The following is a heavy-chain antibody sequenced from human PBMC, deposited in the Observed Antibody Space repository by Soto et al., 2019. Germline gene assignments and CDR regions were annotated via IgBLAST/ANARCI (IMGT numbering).Heavy chain of an antibody. CDR2: IKHDGSVQ. CDR3: ARAPYSNAWYRFDL. D-gene: IGHD4-4*01. V-gene: IGHV3-7*03. CDR1: GFTFSGYW. J-gene: IGHJ4*02. Sequence: VGSLRLSCEASGFTFSGYWMSWVRQAPGEGLEWVADIKHDGSVQYYVDSVKGRFTISRDNAKKLLYLQMNGLRAEDTALYYCARAPYSNAWYRFDLWGQGTLVTVSS.